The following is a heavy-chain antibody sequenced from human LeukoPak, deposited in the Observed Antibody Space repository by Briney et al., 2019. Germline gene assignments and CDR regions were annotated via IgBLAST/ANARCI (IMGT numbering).Heavy chain of an antibody. J-gene: IGHJ4*02. D-gene: IGHD2-2*01. Sequence: PSETLSLTCTVSGGSISSGGYYWSWIRQPPGKGLEWIGYIYHSGSTYYNPSLKSRVTISVDRSKNQFSLKLSSVTAADTAVYYCAREITTPPAATYFDYWGQGTLVTVSS. CDR3: AREITTPPAATYFDY. CDR2: IYHSGST. CDR1: GGSISSGGYY. V-gene: IGHV4-30-2*01.